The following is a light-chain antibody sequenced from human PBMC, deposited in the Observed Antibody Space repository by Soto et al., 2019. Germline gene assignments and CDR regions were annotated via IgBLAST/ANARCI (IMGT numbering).Light chain of an antibody. J-gene: IGKJ4*01. V-gene: IGKV3D-15*01. CDR2: GAS. CDR1: QSVASN. Sequence: EIVMTQSPVTLSVSPGERATLSCRASQSVASNLAWYQQKPGQAPRLLIYGASARATGIPDRFRGSGAGTDFTLTISRLEPEDFAVYYCQHHGDLIGFGGGTKVDIK. CDR3: QHHGDLIG.